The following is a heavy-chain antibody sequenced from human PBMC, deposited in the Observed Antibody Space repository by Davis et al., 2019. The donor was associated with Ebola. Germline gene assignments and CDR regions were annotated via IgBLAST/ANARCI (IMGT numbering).Heavy chain of an antibody. J-gene: IGHJ4*02. Sequence: GESPNPPRNGPGFSFTRLWIGSEPQMPRNGLERMGLIHPRDSDPRSSPSFLVQVTISADKSTSTAYLQWSSLKASDTARYYCAGSSGSGSYYPYYLKYWGQGTLVTVSS. CDR1: GFSFTRLW. D-gene: IGHD3-10*01. CDR2: IHPRDSDP. CDR3: AGSSGSGSYYPYYLKY. V-gene: IGHV5-51*01.